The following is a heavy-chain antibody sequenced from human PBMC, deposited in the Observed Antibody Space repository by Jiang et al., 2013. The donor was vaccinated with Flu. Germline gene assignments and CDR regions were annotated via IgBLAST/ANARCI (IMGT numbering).Heavy chain of an antibody. D-gene: IGHD6-19*01. CDR3: ARDRGTAVAGGWFDS. CDR1: GYTVSRSP. V-gene: IGHV1-3*01. Sequence: GAEVKKPGASVKISCKASGYTVSRSPMQWVRQAPGQGLEWMGWINAYKDNTKYSRKVQGRITITRDTSANTAYMELSSLTSEDTAVYYCARDRGTAVAGGWFDSWGQGTLVTVSS. CDR2: INAYKDNT. J-gene: IGHJ5*01.